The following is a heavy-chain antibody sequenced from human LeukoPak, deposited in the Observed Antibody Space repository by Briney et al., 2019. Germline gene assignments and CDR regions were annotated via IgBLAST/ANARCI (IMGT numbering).Heavy chain of an antibody. CDR3: ARGRPLLYSSGWSSDY. J-gene: IGHJ4*02. V-gene: IGHV1-46*01. Sequence: ASVKVSCKASGYTFTSYYMHWVRQAPGQGLEWMGIINPSGGSTSYAQKFQGRVTMTRDTSTSTVYMELSSLRSEDTAVYYCARGRPLLYSSGWSSDYWGQGALVTVSS. CDR2: INPSGGST. D-gene: IGHD6-19*01. CDR1: GYTFTSYY.